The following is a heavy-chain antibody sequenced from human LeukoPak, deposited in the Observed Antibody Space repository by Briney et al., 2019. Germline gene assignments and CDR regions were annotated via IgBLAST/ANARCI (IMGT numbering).Heavy chain of an antibody. CDR2: ISSSSSTI. V-gene: IGHV3-48*01. CDR3: ARGPSGYDAPIDALDI. J-gene: IGHJ3*02. CDR1: GFTFSSYS. Sequence: PGGSLRLSCAASGFTFSSYSMNWVRQAPGKGLEWVSYISSSSSTIYYADSVKGRFTISRDNAKNSLYLQMNSLRAEDTAVYYCARGPSGYDAPIDALDIWGQGTMVTVSS. D-gene: IGHD5-12*01.